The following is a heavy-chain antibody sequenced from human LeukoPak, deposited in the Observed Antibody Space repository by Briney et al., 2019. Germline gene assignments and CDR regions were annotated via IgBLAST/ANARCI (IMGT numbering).Heavy chain of an antibody. Sequence: SETLSLTCTVSGGSISSHYWSWIRQPPGKGLEWIAYLLDSVNTKDNPSLQSRLTLSADTSKNQFSLKLSSVTAADTAVYYCARWRLTTSGYGMDVWGQGTTVTVSS. D-gene: IGHD3-22*01. V-gene: IGHV4-59*11. CDR2: LLDSVNT. J-gene: IGHJ6*02. CDR1: GGSISSHY. CDR3: ARWRLTTSGYGMDV.